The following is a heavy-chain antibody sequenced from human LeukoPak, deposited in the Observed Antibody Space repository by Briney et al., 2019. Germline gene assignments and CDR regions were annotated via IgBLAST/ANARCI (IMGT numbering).Heavy chain of an antibody. V-gene: IGHV3-33*01. D-gene: IGHD3-22*01. CDR2: IWYDGSNK. CDR3: ARDNRPYYYGSSGYLNWFDP. J-gene: IGHJ5*02. CDR1: GFTFSSYG. Sequence: GGSLRLSCAASGFTFSSYGMHWVRQAPGKGLEWVAVIWYDGSNKYYADSVKGRFTISRDSSKNTLYLQMNSLRAEDTAVYYCARDNRPYYYGSSGYLNWFDPWGQGTLVTVSS.